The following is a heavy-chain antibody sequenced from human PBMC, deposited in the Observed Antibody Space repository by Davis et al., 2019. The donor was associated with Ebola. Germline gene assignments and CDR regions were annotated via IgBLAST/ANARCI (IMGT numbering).Heavy chain of an antibody. D-gene: IGHD6-19*01. Sequence: GESLKISCAASGFTVSSNYMSWVRQAPGKGLEWVSVIYSGGSTYYADSVKGRFTISRHNSKNTLYLQMNSLRAEDTAVYYCASLDSSGWGLDYWGQGTLVTVSS. CDR1: GFTVSSNY. J-gene: IGHJ4*02. CDR3: ASLDSSGWGLDY. CDR2: IYSGGST. V-gene: IGHV3-53*04.